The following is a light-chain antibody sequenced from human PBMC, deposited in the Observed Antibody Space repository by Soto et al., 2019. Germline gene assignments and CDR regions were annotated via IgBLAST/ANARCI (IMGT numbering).Light chain of an antibody. CDR3: QEYIHWPPGM. CDR2: DTS. CDR1: QFVSRR. J-gene: IGKJ1*01. V-gene: IGKV3-15*01. Sequence: EIVVTQSPATLSASPGERVTLSCRASQFVSRRLAWYQQRLGQVPRLLICDTSTRAPGISARFSGSGSGTEFTLTISSLQSEDFAVYYCQEYIHWPPGMFGPGTTVDIK.